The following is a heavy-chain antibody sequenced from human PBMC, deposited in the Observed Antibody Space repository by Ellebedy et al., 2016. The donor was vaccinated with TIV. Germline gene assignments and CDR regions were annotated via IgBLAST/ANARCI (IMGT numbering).Heavy chain of an antibody. J-gene: IGHJ6*03. Sequence: SETLSLTXTVSGGSISSGDYYWSWIRQPPGKGLEWIGYIYYSGSTYYNPSLKSRVTISVDTSKNQFSLKLSSVTAADTAVYYCARPYCSSTSCYGNYYYYYMDVWGKGTTVTVSS. D-gene: IGHD2-2*01. CDR3: ARPYCSSTSCYGNYYYYYMDV. V-gene: IGHV4-30-4*01. CDR2: IYYSGST. CDR1: GGSISSGDYY.